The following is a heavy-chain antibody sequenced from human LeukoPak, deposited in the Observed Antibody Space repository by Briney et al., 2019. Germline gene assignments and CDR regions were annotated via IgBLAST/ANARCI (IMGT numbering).Heavy chain of an antibody. CDR3: AKDEGEGSSAFDP. CDR1: GFTFSSYG. D-gene: IGHD6-6*01. Sequence: GGSLRLSCAASGFTFSSYGMHWVRQAPGKGLEWVAVISYDGSNKYYADSVKGRFTISRDNSKKTLYLQMNSLRAEDTAVYYCAKDEGEGSSAFDPWGQGTLVTVSS. V-gene: IGHV3-30*18. CDR2: ISYDGSNK. J-gene: IGHJ5*02.